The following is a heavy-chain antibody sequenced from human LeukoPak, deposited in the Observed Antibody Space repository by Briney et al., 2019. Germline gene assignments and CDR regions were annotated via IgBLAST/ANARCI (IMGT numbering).Heavy chain of an antibody. CDR2: ISAYNGNT. D-gene: IGHD3-3*01. J-gene: IGHJ4*02. Sequence: GASVKVSCKASGYTFTSYGISWVRQAPGQGLEWMGWISAYNGNTNYAQKLQSRVTMTTDTSTSTAYMELRSLRSDDTAVYYCARGILEWLLRTYSSGLDYWGQGTLVTVSS. CDR1: GYTFTSYG. V-gene: IGHV1-18*01. CDR3: ARGILEWLLRTYSSGLDY.